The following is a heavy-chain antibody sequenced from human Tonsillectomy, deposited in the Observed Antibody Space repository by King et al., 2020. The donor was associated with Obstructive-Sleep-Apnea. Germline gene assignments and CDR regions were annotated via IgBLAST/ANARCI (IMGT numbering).Heavy chain of an antibody. D-gene: IGHD1-26*01. CDR3: AREREWALLKDYCGMDV. V-gene: IGHV7-4-1*02. J-gene: IGHJ6*02. CDR2: INTNTGNP. CDR1: GYTFTSYA. Sequence: VQLVESGSELKKPGASVKVSCKASGYTFTSYAMNWVRQAPGQGLEWMGWINTNTGNPTYAQGFTGRFVFSLDTSVRTAYLQISSLKAEDTAVYYCAREREWALLKDYCGMDVWGQGTTVTVSS.